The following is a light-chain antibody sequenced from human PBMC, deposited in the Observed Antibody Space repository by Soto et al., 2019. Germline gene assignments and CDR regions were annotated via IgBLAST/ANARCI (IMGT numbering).Light chain of an antibody. CDR2: EVS. Sequence: QSALTQPASASGSPGQSITISCTGTSSDVGGYNYVSWYQQHPGKAPKLMIYEVSNRPSGVSNRFSGSKSGNTASLTISGLQAVDEADYYCSSYTSSSTRVFGTGTKLTVL. V-gene: IGLV2-14*01. CDR1: SSDVGGYNY. CDR3: SSYTSSSTRV. J-gene: IGLJ1*01.